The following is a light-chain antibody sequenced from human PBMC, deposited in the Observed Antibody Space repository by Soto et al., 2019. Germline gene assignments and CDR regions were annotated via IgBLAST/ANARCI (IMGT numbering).Light chain of an antibody. CDR3: CSYTSSSPLYV. V-gene: IGLV2-23*02. J-gene: IGLJ1*01. CDR2: EVS. CDR1: SSDVGRNNL. Sequence: QSALTQPASVSASPGQSITISCTGTSSDVGRNNLLSWLQQHPGKDPKLMLYEVSRRPSGVSNRFSGSKSDNTASLTISGLQADDEADYYCCSYTSSSPLYVFGTGTKLTVL.